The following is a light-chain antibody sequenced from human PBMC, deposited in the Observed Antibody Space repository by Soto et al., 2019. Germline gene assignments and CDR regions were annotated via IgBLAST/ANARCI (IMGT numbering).Light chain of an antibody. J-gene: IGKJ5*01. V-gene: IGKV3-20*01. CDR3: QQYGSS. CDR1: QSVSSSY. CDR2: GAS. Sequence: EIVLTQPPGTLSLSPGERATLSCRASQSVSSSYLAWYQQKPGQAPRLLTYGASNRASGIPDRISGSGSGTDFTLTISRLEPEDFAVYYCQQYGSSFGQGTRLEIK.